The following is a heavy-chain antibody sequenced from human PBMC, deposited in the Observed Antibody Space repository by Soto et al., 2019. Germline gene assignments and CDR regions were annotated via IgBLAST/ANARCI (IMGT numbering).Heavy chain of an antibody. D-gene: IGHD3-10*01. Sequence: SETLSLTCTVSGGSISSGGYYWSWIRQHPGKGLEWIGYIYSSGGPYYNPSLKSRVIVSIDTSKNHFSLRLSSVTAADTAVYYYARVIKYNYGSFYFDLWGQGTLVTVSS. CDR3: ARVIKYNYGSFYFDL. J-gene: IGHJ4*02. V-gene: IGHV4-31*03. CDR2: IYSSGGP. CDR1: GGSISSGGYY.